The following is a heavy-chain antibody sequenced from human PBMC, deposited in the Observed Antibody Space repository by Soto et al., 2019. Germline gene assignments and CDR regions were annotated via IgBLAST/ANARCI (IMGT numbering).Heavy chain of an antibody. Sequence: EMQLLESGGGLVQAGGSLRLSCAASGFTVSSYALNWVRQAPGKGLEWVSGISASTYYAGSVKGRFTMSRDTSKNTLYLQMNSLRAEDTAIYFCAIRMYSIRWYYLGYWGQGTLVTVSS. D-gene: IGHD6-13*01. J-gene: IGHJ4*02. CDR2: ISAST. V-gene: IGHV3-23*01. CDR3: AIRMYSIRWYYLGY. CDR1: GFTVSSYA.